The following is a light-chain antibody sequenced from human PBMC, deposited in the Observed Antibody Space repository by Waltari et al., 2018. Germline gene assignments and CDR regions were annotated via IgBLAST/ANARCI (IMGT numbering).Light chain of an antibody. CDR1: SSDVGSYIY. Sequence: QSALTQPASVSGSPGQSITISCTGTSSDVGSYIYVSWYQQHPGKAPKCMIYEVNNRPSGFSHRFSGSKSGNTASLTISGLQPEDDADYYCSSYTSSNTVVFGGVTKLTVL. CDR3: SSYTSSNTVV. V-gene: IGLV2-14*01. J-gene: IGLJ2*01. CDR2: EVN.